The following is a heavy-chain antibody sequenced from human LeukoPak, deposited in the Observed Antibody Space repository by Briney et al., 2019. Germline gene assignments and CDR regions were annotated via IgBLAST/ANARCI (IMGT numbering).Heavy chain of an antibody. CDR2: INGDGSSI. CDR3: ARGATTVTTIADNWFDP. D-gene: IGHD4-11*01. CDR1: GFTFSSYW. V-gene: IGHV3-74*01. J-gene: IGHJ5*02. Sequence: PGGSLRLSCAASGFTFSSYWMHWVRQAPGKGLVWVSRINGDGSSISYADSVKGRFTISRDNAKNSLYLQMNSLRAEDTAVYYCARGATTVTTIADNWFDPWGQGTLVTVSS.